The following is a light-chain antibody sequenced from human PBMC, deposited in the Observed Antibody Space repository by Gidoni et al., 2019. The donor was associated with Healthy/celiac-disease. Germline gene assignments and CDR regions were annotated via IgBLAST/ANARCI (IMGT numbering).Light chain of an antibody. Sequence: DIVMTHSPYSLSVSLGERSTINCKSSQSVLYSSNNKNYLAWYQQKPGQPPKLLIYWASTRESGVPDRFSGSGSGTDFTLTISSLQAEDVAVYYCQQYYSTPLTFGPGTKVDIK. CDR3: QQYYSTPLT. CDR1: QSVLYSSNNKNY. CDR2: WAS. J-gene: IGKJ3*01. V-gene: IGKV4-1*01.